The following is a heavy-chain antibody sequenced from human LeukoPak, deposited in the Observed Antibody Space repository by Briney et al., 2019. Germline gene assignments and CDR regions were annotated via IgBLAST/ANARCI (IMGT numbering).Heavy chain of an antibody. D-gene: IGHD5-24*01. Sequence: PGGSLRLSCAASGFTFSTYVMSWVRQASGKGLEWVSAISGSGGSTYYADSVRGRFTISRDNSKNTLYVQMNSLRAEDTAVYYCAKDRRDGYNFGYFDYWGQGTLVTVSS. CDR2: ISGSGGST. J-gene: IGHJ4*02. CDR1: GFTFSTYV. V-gene: IGHV3-23*01. CDR3: AKDRRDGYNFGYFDY.